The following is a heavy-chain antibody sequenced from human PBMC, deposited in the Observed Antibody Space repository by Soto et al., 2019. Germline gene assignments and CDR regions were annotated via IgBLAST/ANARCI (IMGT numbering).Heavy chain of an antibody. CDR3: ARSVFP. Sequence: SETLSLTCTVSGGSISSGGYFWSWVRQPPGKGLEWIGEIFHSGSTNYNPSLKTRVTISVDKSKNQFSLKLSSVTAADTAVYYCARSVFPWGQGTLVT. CDR2: IFHSGST. CDR1: GGSISSGGYF. J-gene: IGHJ5*02. V-gene: IGHV4-4*02.